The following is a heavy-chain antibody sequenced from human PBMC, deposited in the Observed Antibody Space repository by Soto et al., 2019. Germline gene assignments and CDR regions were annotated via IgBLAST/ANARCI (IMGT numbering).Heavy chain of an antibody. CDR2: IYYSGST. V-gene: IGHV4-59*01. CDR3: ARDIMGTNYYYYGMDV. J-gene: IGHJ6*02. D-gene: IGHD2-8*01. Sequence: SETLSLTCTVSGFSISSYYWSWIRQPPGKGLEWIGYIYYSGSTNYNPSLKSRVTISVDTSKNQFSLKLSSVTAADTAVYYCARDIMGTNYYYYGMDVWGQGTTVTVS. CDR1: GFSISSYY.